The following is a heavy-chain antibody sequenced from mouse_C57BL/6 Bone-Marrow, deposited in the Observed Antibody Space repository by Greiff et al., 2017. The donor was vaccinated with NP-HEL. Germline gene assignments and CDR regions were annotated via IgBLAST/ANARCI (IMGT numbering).Heavy chain of an antibody. V-gene: IGHV1-18*01. Sequence: EVQLQQSGPELVKPGASVKIPCKASGYTFTDYHMDWVKQSHGKSLEWIGDINPNNGGTIYNQKFKGKATLTVDKSSSTAYMELRSLTSEDTAVYYCARLLLLRSHYFDYWGQGTTLTVSS. CDR2: INPNNGGT. J-gene: IGHJ2*01. CDR3: ARLLLLRSHYFDY. CDR1: GYTFTDYH. D-gene: IGHD1-1*01.